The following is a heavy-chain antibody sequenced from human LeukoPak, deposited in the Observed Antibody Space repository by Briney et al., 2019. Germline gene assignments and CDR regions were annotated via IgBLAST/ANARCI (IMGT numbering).Heavy chain of an antibody. CDR3: TTDGLMVRGVMHND. D-gene: IGHD3-10*01. CDR1: GFTFSNAW. V-gene: IGHV3-15*01. Sequence: PGGSLRLSCAASGFTFSNAWMSWVRQAPGKGLEWVGRIKRKTDGGTTDYAAPGKGRFTISRDESENTLFLQMNSLKTEDTAVYYCTTDGLMVRGVMHNDWGQGTLVTVSS. CDR2: IKRKTDGGTT. J-gene: IGHJ4*02.